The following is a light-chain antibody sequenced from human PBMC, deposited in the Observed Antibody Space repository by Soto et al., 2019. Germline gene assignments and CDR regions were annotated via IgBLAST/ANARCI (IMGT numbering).Light chain of an antibody. J-gene: IGKJ4*01. Sequence: DIELTQSPSSLSASVGDRVTITCRASQSISTYLNWYQQKGGKAPKLLIHGAPSLQSGVPLRFSATGSGTDFSLTIMSLQPEDFATYYCQQSYSTLLSFGGGTKVDIK. V-gene: IGKV1-39*01. CDR3: QQSYSTLLS. CDR1: QSISTY. CDR2: GAP.